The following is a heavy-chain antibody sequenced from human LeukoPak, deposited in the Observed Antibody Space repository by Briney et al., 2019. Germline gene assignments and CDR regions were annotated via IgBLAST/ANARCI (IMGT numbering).Heavy chain of an antibody. D-gene: IGHD5-12*01. CDR1: GGSISSYY. J-gene: IGHJ4*02. Sequence: PSETLSLTCTVSGGSISSYYWSWIRQPPGKGLEWIGYIYYSGSTNCNPSLKSRVTISVDTSQNQFSLKLSSVTAADTAVYYRARLSGGYAAYYFDYWGQGTLVTVSS. CDR3: ARLSGGYAAYYFDY. V-gene: IGHV4-59*08. CDR2: IYYSGST.